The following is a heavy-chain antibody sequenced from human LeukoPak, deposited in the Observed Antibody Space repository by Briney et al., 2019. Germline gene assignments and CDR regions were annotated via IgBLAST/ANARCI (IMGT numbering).Heavy chain of an antibody. CDR2: IKQDGSEK. J-gene: IGHJ6*02. D-gene: IGHD6-19*01. Sequence: GGSLRLSCAASGFTFSSYWMSWVRQAPEKGLEWVANIKQDGSEKYYVDSVKGRFTISRDNTKNSLYPQMNSLRAEDTAVYYCARLKQWLVRDYYYYGMDVWGQGTTVTVSS. V-gene: IGHV3-7*01. CDR1: GFTFSSYW. CDR3: ARLKQWLVRDYYYYGMDV.